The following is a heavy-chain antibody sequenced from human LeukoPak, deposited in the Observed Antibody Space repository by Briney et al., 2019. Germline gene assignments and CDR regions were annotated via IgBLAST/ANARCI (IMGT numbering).Heavy chain of an antibody. CDR2: MNPNSGNT. Sequence: ASVKVSCKASGYTFTSYDINWVRQATGQGLEWMGWMNPNSGNTGYAQKFQGRVTMTRNTSISTAYMELSSLRSEDTAVYYYARDLGGYDSSGYYQDAFDIWGQGTMVTVSS. V-gene: IGHV1-8*01. J-gene: IGHJ3*02. CDR1: GYTFTSYD. CDR3: ARDLGGYDSSGYYQDAFDI. D-gene: IGHD3-22*01.